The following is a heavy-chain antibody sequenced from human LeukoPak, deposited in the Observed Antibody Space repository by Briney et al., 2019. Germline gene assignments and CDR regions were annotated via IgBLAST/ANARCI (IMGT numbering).Heavy chain of an antibody. J-gene: IGHJ3*02. D-gene: IGHD3-22*01. CDR3: ARLSGITMIVVVISDAFDI. CDR2: IYYSGST. CDR1: GGSFSGYY. Sequence: SETLSLTCAVYGGSFSGYYWSWIRQPPGKGLEWIGSIYYSGSTYYNPSLKSRVTISVDTSKNQFSLKLSSVTAADTAVYYCARLSGITMIVVVISDAFDIWGQGTMVTVSS. V-gene: IGHV4-34*01.